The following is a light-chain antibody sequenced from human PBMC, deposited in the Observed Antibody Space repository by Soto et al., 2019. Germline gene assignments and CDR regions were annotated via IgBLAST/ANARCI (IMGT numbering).Light chain of an antibody. V-gene: IGKV1-5*03. CDR3: QQYNSYPT. CDR1: QSISW. J-gene: IGKJ1*01. CDR2: KAS. Sequence: DIQMTQSPSTLSASVGDRVTITCRASQSISWLAWYQQKPGKAPKLLIYKASSLESGVPSRFSGSGSGTEFPLTISSLQPDDFATYYCQQYNSYPTFGQGTKVEIK.